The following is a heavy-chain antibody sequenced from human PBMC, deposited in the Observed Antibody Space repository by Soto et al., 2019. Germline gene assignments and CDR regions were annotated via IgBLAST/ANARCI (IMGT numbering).Heavy chain of an antibody. J-gene: IGHJ4*02. CDR2: INHSGST. CDR3: ARGLTYAGDFDY. D-gene: IGHD7-27*01. CDR1: GGSFSGYY. V-gene: IGHV4-34*01. Sequence: TLSLTCAVYGGSFSGYYWSWIRQPPGKGLEWIGEINHSGSTNYNPSLKSRVTISVDTSKNQFSLKLSSVTAADTAVYYCARGLTYAGDFDYWGQGTLVTVSS.